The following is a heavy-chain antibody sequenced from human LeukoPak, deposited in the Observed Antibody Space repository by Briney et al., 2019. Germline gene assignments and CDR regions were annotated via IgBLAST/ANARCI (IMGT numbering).Heavy chain of an antibody. V-gene: IGHV3-48*03. CDR1: GFTFSSYE. D-gene: IGHD6-19*01. CDR3: AKDSSRKQWLVRGTFDY. J-gene: IGHJ4*02. Sequence: GGSLRLSCAASGFTFSSYEMNWVRQAPGKGLEWVSYISSSGSTIYYADSVKGRFTISRDNAKNSLYLQMNSLRAEDTAVYCCAKDSSRKQWLVRGTFDYWGQGTLVTVSS. CDR2: ISSSGSTI.